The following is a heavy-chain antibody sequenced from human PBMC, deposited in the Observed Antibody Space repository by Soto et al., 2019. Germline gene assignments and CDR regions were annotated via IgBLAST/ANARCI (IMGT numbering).Heavy chain of an antibody. J-gene: IGHJ4*02. Sequence: SQALSLTCSISGDSVSSNRAVWNWIRQSPSRGLEWLGRTYYRSRWYNDYAVSVKSRITVNPDTSKNQFSLQLNSVTPEDTAVCYCTRGGMAVAGGDYWGQGTLVTVSS. D-gene: IGHD6-19*01. V-gene: IGHV6-1*01. CDR2: TYYRSRWYN. CDR3: TRGGMAVAGGDY. CDR1: GDSVSSNRAV.